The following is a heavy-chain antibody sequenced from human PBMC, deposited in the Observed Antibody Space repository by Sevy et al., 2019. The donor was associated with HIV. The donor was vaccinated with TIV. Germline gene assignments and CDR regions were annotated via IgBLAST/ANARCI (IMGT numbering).Heavy chain of an antibody. D-gene: IGHD3-10*01. Sequence: GGCLRLSCAASGITLTPYWMHWVRQAPGKGLVWVSRINSDGSSTSYAESVKGRFTISRDNGKNTLYLQMKSLRVEDTAVYFCSRGLYYYALRGHQEPGDYWGQGVLVTVSS. CDR2: INSDGSST. CDR1: GITLTPYW. V-gene: IGHV3-74*01. J-gene: IGHJ4*02. CDR3: SRGLYYYALRGHQEPGDY.